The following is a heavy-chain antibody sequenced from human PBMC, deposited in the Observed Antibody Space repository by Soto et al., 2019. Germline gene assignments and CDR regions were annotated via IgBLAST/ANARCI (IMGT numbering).Heavy chain of an antibody. D-gene: IGHD3-22*01. V-gene: IGHV4-39*02. Sequence: PSETLSLTCTVSGGSISSSSYYWGWIRQPPGKGLEWIGSIFYSGSTYYNPSLKSRVTISVDTSKNQFSLKLSSVTAADTAVYYCAREGKYYDSSGSSNWLDPWGKGTLVTVSS. J-gene: IGHJ5*02. CDR1: GGSISSSSYY. CDR3: AREGKYYDSSGSSNWLDP. CDR2: IFYSGST.